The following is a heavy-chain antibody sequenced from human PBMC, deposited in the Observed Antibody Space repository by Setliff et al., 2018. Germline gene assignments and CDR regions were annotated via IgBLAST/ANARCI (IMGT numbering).Heavy chain of an antibody. CDR1: GVSISSTTYY. Sequence: SETLSLTCTVSGVSISSTTYYWTWVRQPPGKGLEWIGTVSFFGSSYYSPSLKSRLAISLDTSGNRFSLKVNSVSVADTAVYFCRFWDGYYKNDYWGQGTLVTVSS. CDR2: VSFFGSS. D-gene: IGHD3-3*01. J-gene: IGHJ4*02. V-gene: IGHV4-39*07. CDR3: RFWDGYYKNDY.